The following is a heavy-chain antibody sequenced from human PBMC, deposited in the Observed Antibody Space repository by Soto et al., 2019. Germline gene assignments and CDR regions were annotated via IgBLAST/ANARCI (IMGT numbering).Heavy chain of an antibody. CDR1: GFTFSSYG. Sequence: QVQLVESGGGVVQPGRSLRLSCAASGFTFSSYGMHWVGQAPGKGLEWVAVIWYDGSNKYYADSVKGRFTISRDNSKNTLYLQMNSLRAEDTAVYYCASFWGCSGGSCQTFDYWGQGTLVTVSS. CDR2: IWYDGSNK. V-gene: IGHV3-33*01. J-gene: IGHJ4*02. CDR3: ASFWGCSGGSCQTFDY. D-gene: IGHD2-15*01.